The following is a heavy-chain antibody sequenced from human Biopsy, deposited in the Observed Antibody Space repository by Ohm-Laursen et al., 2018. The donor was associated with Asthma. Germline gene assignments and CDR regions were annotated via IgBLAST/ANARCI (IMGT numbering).Heavy chain of an antibody. D-gene: IGHD7-27*01. CDR1: AYTFIGYD. CDR3: ARVQKSPGDRWFDP. CDR2: INPNGGAT. J-gene: IGHJ5*02. Sequence: ASVKVSCKASAYTFIGYDLNWVRQAPGEGLEWMGRINPNGGATIYAQKFQGRVTMTRDTSISTAYMELSRLTSDDTAVYYCARVQKSPGDRWFDPWGQGTLVTVSS. V-gene: IGHV1-2*06.